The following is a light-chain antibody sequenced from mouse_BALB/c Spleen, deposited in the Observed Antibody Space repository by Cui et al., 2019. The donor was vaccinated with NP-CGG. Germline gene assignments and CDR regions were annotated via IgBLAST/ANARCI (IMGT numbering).Light chain of an antibody. J-gene: IGLJ1*01. Sequence: QAVVTQESALTTSPGETVTRTCRSSTGAVTTSNYANWVQEKPDHLFTGLIGGTNNRAPGVPARFSGSLIGDKAALTITGAQTEDEAIYFCALWYSNHWVFGGGSTLTVL. V-gene: IGLV1*01. CDR1: TGAVTTSNY. CDR3: ALWYSNHWV. CDR2: GTN.